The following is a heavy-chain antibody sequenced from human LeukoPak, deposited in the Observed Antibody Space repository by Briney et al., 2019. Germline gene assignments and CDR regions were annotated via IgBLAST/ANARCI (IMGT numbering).Heavy chain of an antibody. D-gene: IGHD2-2*01. Sequence: GGSLRLSCAASGFIFSSYSMNWVRQSPGKGLEWVSYISSSSSYIHYADSVKGRFTISRDNAKKSLYLQMNSLRAEDTAVYYCARAPLHLAMYHYFDYWGQGTLVTVSS. CDR3: ARAPLHLAMYHYFDY. V-gene: IGHV3-21*01. CDR2: ISSSSSYI. CDR1: GFIFSSYS. J-gene: IGHJ4*02.